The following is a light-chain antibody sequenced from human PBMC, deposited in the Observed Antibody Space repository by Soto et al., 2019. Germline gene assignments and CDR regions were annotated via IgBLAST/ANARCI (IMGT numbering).Light chain of an antibody. V-gene: IGKV3-15*01. CDR3: QQYNNWLFT. J-gene: IGKJ3*01. CDR2: GAS. CDR1: QSVSSN. Sequence: EIVMTQSPATLSVSPGERATLSCRVSQSVSSNLAWYQQKPGQAPRLLIYGASTRATGIPARFSGSGSGTEFTLTISSLQSEDFAVYYCQQYNNWLFTFGPGTKVDIK.